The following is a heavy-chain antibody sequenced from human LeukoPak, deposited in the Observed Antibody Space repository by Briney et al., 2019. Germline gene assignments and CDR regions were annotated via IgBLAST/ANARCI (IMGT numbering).Heavy chain of an antibody. CDR3: ARRDTAMADYYYYYMDV. J-gene: IGHJ6*03. D-gene: IGHD5-18*01. Sequence: PGGSLRLSCAASGFTFSSYSMNWVRQAPGKGLEGVSSISSSSRYIYYADSVKGRFTLSRNNAKNPLYLQMNSLGAHGPGVYLLARRDTAMADYYYYYMDVWGKGTTVTVSS. CDR2: ISSSSRYI. V-gene: IGHV3-21*03. CDR1: GFTFSSYS.